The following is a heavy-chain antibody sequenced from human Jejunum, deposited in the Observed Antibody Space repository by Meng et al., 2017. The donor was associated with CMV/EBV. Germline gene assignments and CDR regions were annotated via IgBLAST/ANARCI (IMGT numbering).Heavy chain of an antibody. V-gene: IGHV3-7*01. CDR1: FSGYG. J-gene: IGHJ4*02. Sequence: FSGYGRGRVRQAPGKGLEWVANLIHDGSERSYVDSVKGRFTISRDTAKNSLYLHMSSLRAEDTAVYYCAREEYDFWSGYSRCFDSWGQGTLVTVSS. CDR2: LIHDGSER. CDR3: AREEYDFWSGYSRCFDS. D-gene: IGHD3-3*01.